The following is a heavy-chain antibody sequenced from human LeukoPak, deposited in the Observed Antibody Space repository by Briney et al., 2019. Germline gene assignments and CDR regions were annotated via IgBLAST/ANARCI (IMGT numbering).Heavy chain of an antibody. J-gene: IGHJ4*02. CDR2: IYWGDDK. D-gene: IGHD5-18*01. V-gene: IGHV2-5*02. Sequence: SGPTLVKPTQTLTLTCTFSGFSLSTSGVGVGWIRQPPGKALEWLALIYWGDDKRYSPSLKSRLTITKDTSKNQVVLTMTNMDPVDTATYYCAHRGAAAYSYGPPFDYWGQGTQVTVSS. CDR3: AHRGAAAYSYGPPFDY. CDR1: GFSLSTSGVG.